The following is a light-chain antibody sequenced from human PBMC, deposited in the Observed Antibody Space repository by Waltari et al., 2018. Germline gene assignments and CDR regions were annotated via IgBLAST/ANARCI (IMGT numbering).Light chain of an antibody. CDR1: NLGSKR. J-gene: IGLJ1*01. CDR2: DNS. CDR3: QVWDITSDHFV. Sequence: SYVLTQPPSVSVAPGQTARITCGGKNLGSKRVNWYQQKPGQAPVLVVYDNSDRPSGIPERFSGSNSGNTATLTISRVEAGDEADYYCQVWDITSDHFVFGTGTKVTVL. V-gene: IGLV3-21*02.